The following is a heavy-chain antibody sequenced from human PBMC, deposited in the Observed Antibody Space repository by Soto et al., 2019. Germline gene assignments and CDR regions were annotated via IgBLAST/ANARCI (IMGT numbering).Heavy chain of an antibody. CDR2: IYWDDDQ. CDR1: GFSLRTSGVG. D-gene: IGHD3-9*01. J-gene: IGHJ5*02. Sequence: SGPTLVNPTQTLTLTCTFSGFSLRTSGVGVGWIRQPPGKALEWLAFIYWDDDQRYSPSLESRLTITKDTSKNQVALTMTNMDPVDTGTYYCAHSGGILSANLRYKNWFDTWGQGTLVTVSS. V-gene: IGHV2-5*02. CDR3: AHSGGILSANLRYKNWFDT.